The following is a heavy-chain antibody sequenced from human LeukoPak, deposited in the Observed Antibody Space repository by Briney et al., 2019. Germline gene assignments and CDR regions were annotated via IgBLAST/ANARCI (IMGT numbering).Heavy chain of an antibody. Sequence: SETLSLTCAVYGGSFSGYYWSWIRQPPGKGLEWIGEINHSGSTNYNPSLKSRVTISVDTSKNQFSLKLSSVTAADTAVYYCARVDTAMVTSDFDYWCQGTLVAVSS. D-gene: IGHD5-18*01. V-gene: IGHV4-34*01. CDR2: INHSGST. J-gene: IGHJ4*02. CDR3: ARVDTAMVTSDFDY. CDR1: GGSFSGYY.